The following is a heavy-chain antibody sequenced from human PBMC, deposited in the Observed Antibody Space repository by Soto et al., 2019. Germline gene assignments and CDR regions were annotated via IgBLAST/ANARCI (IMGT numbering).Heavy chain of an antibody. CDR2: IYYSGST. V-gene: IGHV4-59*12. Sequence: ETLSLTCTVSGDSFTRNYWTWIRQSPGKGLEWIGHIYYSGSTKYNPSLKSRVIISVDTSKNHFSLRLSSVTAADTAVYYCARRTRLSYCGGDCYSSYFDYWGQGTLVTVS. D-gene: IGHD2-21*02. J-gene: IGHJ4*02. CDR1: GDSFTRNY. CDR3: ARRTRLSYCGGDCYSSYFDY.